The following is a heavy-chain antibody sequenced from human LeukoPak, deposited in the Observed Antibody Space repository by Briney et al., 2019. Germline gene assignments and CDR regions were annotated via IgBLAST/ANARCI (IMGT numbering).Heavy chain of an antibody. J-gene: IGHJ4*02. CDR1: GFTISGSA. V-gene: IGHV3-73*01. Sequence: GGSLRLSCAASGFTISGSAMYWVRQASGQGLEWVGRIRSKANSYATAYAASVKGRFTISRDDSKNTAHLQMTSLKTEDTAVYYCLLGELSFRFDYWGQGTLVTVSS. CDR2: IRSKANSYAT. D-gene: IGHD3-16*02. CDR3: LLGELSFRFDY.